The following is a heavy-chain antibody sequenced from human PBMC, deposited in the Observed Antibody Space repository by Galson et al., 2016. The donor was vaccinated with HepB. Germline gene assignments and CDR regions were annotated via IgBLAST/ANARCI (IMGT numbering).Heavy chain of an antibody. V-gene: IGHV4-31*03. J-gene: IGHJ6*02. D-gene: IGHD6-19*01. CDR3: ARGGSSGPYVDAVDV. CDR2: IYNTGST. CDR1: GDSISSGGYY. Sequence: TLSLTCTVSGDSISSGGYYWSWIRQYPGKGLEWIGYIYNTGSTYHNPSLESRLTISVDTSKDQFSLKLSSVTAADTAVDFGARGGSSGPYVDAVDVWGQGTTVTVSS.